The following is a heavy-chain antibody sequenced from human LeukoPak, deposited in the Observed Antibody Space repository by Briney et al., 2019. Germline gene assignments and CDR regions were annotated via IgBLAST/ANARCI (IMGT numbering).Heavy chain of an antibody. Sequence: GGSLRLSCAASGFTFSSYSMSWVRQAPGKGLEWVSSLSGGGDSRYYADSVMGRFTISRDNSKNALYLQMNSLRAEDTAVYYCAKAVRSMVTGGGYFDSWGQGTLVTVSS. CDR3: AKAVRSMVTGGGYFDS. D-gene: IGHD3-10*01. CDR1: GFTFSSYS. J-gene: IGHJ4*02. V-gene: IGHV3-23*01. CDR2: LSGGGDSR.